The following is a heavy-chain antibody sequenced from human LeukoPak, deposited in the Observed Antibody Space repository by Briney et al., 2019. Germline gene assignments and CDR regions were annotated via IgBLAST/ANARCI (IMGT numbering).Heavy chain of an antibody. CDR2: VNHSGST. V-gene: IGHV4-34*01. J-gene: IGHJ3*02. CDR1: GGSFSGNY. Sequence: SETLSLSCAVYGGSFSGNYWSWIRQPPGKGLEWIGEVNHSGSTNYNPSLKSRVTMSIDTSKNQFSLNLKSVTAAGTAVYYCASDAYYYDSSGPRAFDIWGQGTMVTVSS. D-gene: IGHD3-22*01. CDR3: ASDAYYYDSSGPRAFDI.